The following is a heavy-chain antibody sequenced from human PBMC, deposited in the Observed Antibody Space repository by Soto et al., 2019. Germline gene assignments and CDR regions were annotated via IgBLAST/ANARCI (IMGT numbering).Heavy chain of an antibody. V-gene: IGHV1-46*01. D-gene: IGHD5-18*01. J-gene: IGHJ5*02. CDR2: INPSGGST. CDR3: ARDLTSESIQDSRLSDSFDP. Sequence: QVLLVQSGAEVKKPGASVKVSCKASGYTFTNYYMHWVRQAPGQGLEWMGIINPSGGSTSYAQKFQGRLTMTRDTSTSTVYMELSSLRSDDTAVYFCARDLTSESIQDSRLSDSFDPWGQGTLVTVSS. CDR1: GYTFTNYY.